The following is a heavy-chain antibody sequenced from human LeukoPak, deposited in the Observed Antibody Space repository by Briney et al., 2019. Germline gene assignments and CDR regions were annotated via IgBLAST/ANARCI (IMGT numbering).Heavy chain of an antibody. CDR3: ARERGHSSSWYTF. V-gene: IGHV3-48*01. Sequence: GGSLRLSCAASGFTFSNYSMNWVRQAPGKGLEWVSYVSRSSTTIYYADSVKGRFTISRDNAKNSLYLQMNSPRAEDTAVYYCARERGHSSSWYTFWGQGTLVSVSS. J-gene: IGHJ4*02. CDR2: VSRSSTTI. D-gene: IGHD6-13*01. CDR1: GFTFSNYS.